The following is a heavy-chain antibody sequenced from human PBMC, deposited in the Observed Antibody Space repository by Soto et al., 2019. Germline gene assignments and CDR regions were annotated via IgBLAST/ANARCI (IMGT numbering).Heavy chain of an antibody. CDR2: IRSKANSYAT. Sequence: VGSLRLSCAASGFTFSGSAMHWVRQASGKGLEWVGRIRSKANSYATAYAASVKGRFTISRDDSKNTAYLQMNSLKTEDTAVYYCTRHLHYYDSSGYGGAFDIWGQGTMVTVSS. D-gene: IGHD3-22*01. CDR3: TRHLHYYDSSGYGGAFDI. J-gene: IGHJ3*02. CDR1: GFTFSGSA. V-gene: IGHV3-73*01.